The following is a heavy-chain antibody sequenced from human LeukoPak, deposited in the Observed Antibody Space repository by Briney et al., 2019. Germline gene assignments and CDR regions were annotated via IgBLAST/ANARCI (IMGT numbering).Heavy chain of an antibody. V-gene: IGHV4-34*01. J-gene: IGHJ1*01. D-gene: IGHD2-15*01. CDR2: INHSGST. Sequence: SESLSLTCAVYGASFSGYYWSWVRQPPGKGLEWLGEINHSGSTNSNPSLKSRVTISVDTSKNQFSLKLSSVTAADTAVYYCARRLLGYCSGGSCYSGYFQHWGQGTLVTVSS. CDR1: GASFSGYY. CDR3: ARRLLGYCSGGSCYSGYFQH.